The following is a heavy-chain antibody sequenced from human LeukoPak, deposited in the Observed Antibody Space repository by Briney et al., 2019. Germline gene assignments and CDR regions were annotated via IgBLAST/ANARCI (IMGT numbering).Heavy chain of an antibody. Sequence: AASVKVSCKASGYTFTCYYMHWVREAPGQGLEWMGIINPSGGSTSYAQKFQGRVTMTRDMSTSTVYMELSSLRSEDTAVYYCASSSGWYVDYWGQGTLVTVSS. V-gene: IGHV1-46*01. CDR3: ASSSGWYVDY. CDR2: INPSGGST. D-gene: IGHD6-19*01. J-gene: IGHJ4*02. CDR1: GYTFTCYY.